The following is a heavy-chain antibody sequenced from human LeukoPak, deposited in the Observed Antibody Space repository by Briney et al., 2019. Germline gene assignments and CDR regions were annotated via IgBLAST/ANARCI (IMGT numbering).Heavy chain of an antibody. CDR3: ARDRCSGGSCYLWFYYYYGMDV. Sequence: PGGSLRLSCAASGFTFSSYAMSWVRQAPGKGLEWVSAISGSGGSTYYADSVKGRFTISRDNAKNSLYLQMNSLRAEDTAVYYCARDRCSGGSCYLWFYYYYGMDVWGQGTTVTVSS. D-gene: IGHD2-15*01. J-gene: IGHJ6*02. CDR2: ISGSGGST. V-gene: IGHV3-23*01. CDR1: GFTFSSYA.